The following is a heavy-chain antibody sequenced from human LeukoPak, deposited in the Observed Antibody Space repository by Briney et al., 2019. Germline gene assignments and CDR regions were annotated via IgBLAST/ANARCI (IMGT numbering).Heavy chain of an antibody. CDR3: ARDAYYFDTTGYYTSDY. J-gene: IGHJ4*02. D-gene: IGHD3-22*01. CDR2: IYTTGDT. CDR1: GGSISGYY. Sequence: TSETLSLTCTVSGGSISGYYWSWIREPAGKGLEWIGRIYTTGDTYYNPSLKSRVTMSVDTSKNQFSLTLTSVTAADTAVYYCARDAYYFDTTGYYTSDYWGQGTQVTVSS. V-gene: IGHV4-4*07.